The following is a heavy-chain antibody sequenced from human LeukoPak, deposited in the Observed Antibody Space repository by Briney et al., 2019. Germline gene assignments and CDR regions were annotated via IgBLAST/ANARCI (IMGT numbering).Heavy chain of an antibody. CDR2: IAYSGST. J-gene: IGHJ5*02. CDR1: GGSITSTSHY. CDR3: ASETRTYYYGSGSHPETNWFDP. Sequence: SETLSLTCTVSGGSITSTSHYWTWIRQPPGKGLEWIGSIAYSGSTYYNPSLKSRVTMSVDTSKNQLSLKLSSVTAADSAVYYCASETRTYYYGSGSHPETNWFDPWGQGTLVTVSS. D-gene: IGHD3-10*01. V-gene: IGHV4-39*01.